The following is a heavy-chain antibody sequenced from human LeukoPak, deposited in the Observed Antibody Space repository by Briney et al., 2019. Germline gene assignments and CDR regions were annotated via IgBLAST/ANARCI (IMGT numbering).Heavy chain of an antibody. CDR1: GGTFSSYA. CDR2: IIPIFGTA. Sequence: SVKVSCKASGGTFSSYAISWVRQAPGQGLEWMGGIIPIFGTANYAQKFQGRVTITADESTSTAYMGLSSLRSEDTAVYYCARDYYGSGSYYNGWFDPWGQGTLVTVSS. D-gene: IGHD3-10*01. V-gene: IGHV1-69*13. J-gene: IGHJ5*02. CDR3: ARDYYGSGSYYNGWFDP.